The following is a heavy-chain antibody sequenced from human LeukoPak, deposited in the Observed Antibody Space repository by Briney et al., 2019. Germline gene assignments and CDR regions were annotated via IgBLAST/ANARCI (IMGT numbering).Heavy chain of an antibody. V-gene: IGHV1-69*13. CDR1: GGTFTHYL. CDR3: ARAEGLVATTQYHYYFDY. J-gene: IGHJ4*02. Sequence: SVKVSCKASGGTFTHYLFSWVRQAPGQGLEWMGGIIPIFGTANYAQKFQGRVTITADESTSTAYMELSSLRSEDTAVYYCARAEGLVATTQYHYYFDYWGQGTLVTVSS. CDR2: IIPIFGTA. D-gene: IGHD5-12*01.